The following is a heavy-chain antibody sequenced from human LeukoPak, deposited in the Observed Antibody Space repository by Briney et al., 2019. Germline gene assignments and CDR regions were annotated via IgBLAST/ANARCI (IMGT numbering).Heavy chain of an antibody. D-gene: IGHD6-19*01. CDR1: GYIFTSYN. Sequence: ASVKVSRKASGYIFTSYNIYWVRQAPGQGLERMGIINPSGGTTNYAQKFKGRVTMTRDTSTSTVYMELSSLRSEDTAVYYCARFAVHRRLTVAGQFGLDFWGQGTLVTVSS. CDR3: ARFAVHRRLTVAGQFGLDF. J-gene: IGHJ4*02. CDR2: INPSGGTT. V-gene: IGHV1-46*01.